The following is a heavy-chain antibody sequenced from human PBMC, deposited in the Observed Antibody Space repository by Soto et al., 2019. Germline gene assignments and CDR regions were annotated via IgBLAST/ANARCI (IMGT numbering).Heavy chain of an antibody. CDR1: GFTFSNYA. J-gene: IGHJ4*02. Sequence: EVPLLDSGGGLVQPGGSLRLSCAASGFTFSNYAMNWVRQAPGKGLEWVSVSGSGDSTYYADSVKGRFTISRDNSKNTLYLQMNSLRAEDTAVYYCARRGPGSYFDYWGQGTLVTVSS. V-gene: IGHV3-23*01. CDR2: SGSGDST. D-gene: IGHD2-15*01. CDR3: ARRGPGSYFDY.